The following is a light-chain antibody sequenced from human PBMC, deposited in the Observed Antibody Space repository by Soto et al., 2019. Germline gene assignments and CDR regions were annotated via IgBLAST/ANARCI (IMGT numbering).Light chain of an antibody. V-gene: IGLV2-14*01. CDR2: EVS. CDR1: SSDVGGYNY. J-gene: IGLJ2*01. Sequence: QSALTQPASVSGSPGQSITISCTGTSSDVGGYNYVSGYQQHPGKAPKLMIYEVSNRPSGVSNRFSGSKSGNTASLTISGLQAEGEADYYCSSYTSSSTLLVFGGGTKLTVL. CDR3: SSYTSSSTLLV.